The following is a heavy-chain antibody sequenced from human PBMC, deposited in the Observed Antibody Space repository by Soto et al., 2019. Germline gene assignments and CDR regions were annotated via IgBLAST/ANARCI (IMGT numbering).Heavy chain of an antibody. CDR2: ISYDGSNK. J-gene: IGHJ3*02. D-gene: IGHD3-16*02. CDR1: GFTFSSYG. V-gene: IGHV3-30*18. Sequence: QVQLVESGGGVVQPGRSLRLSCAASGFTFSSYGMHWVRQAPGKGLEWVAVISYDGSNKYYADSVKGRFTISRDNSKNALYLQMNSVRAEDTAVYYCAKDLDDYVWGSYRPDAFDIWGQGTMVTVSS. CDR3: AKDLDDYVWGSYRPDAFDI.